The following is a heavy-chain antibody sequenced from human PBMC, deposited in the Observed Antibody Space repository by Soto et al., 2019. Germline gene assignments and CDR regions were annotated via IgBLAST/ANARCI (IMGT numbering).Heavy chain of an antibody. Sequence: AASLPISCKTSGGTVPSYDISWVLQAPGQGLEWMGGIIPIFGTANYAQKFQGRVTITADESTSTAYMELSSLRSEDTAVYYCARDKGDLTGPDYWGQGTLVTVSS. J-gene: IGHJ4*02. CDR3: ARDKGDLTGPDY. CDR1: GGTVPSYD. D-gene: IGHD3-9*01. CDR2: IIPIFGTA. V-gene: IGHV1-69*01.